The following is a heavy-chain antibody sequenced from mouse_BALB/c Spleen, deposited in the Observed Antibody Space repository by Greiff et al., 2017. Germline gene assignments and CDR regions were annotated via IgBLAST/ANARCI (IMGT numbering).Heavy chain of an antibody. CDR3: ARYYYGSSQYFDV. CDR1: GFDFSRYW. CDR2: INPGSSTI. D-gene: IGHD1-1*01. J-gene: IGHJ1*01. Sequence: EVKLMESGGGLVQPGGSLNLSCAASGFDFSRYWMSWARQAPGKGQEWIGEINPGSSTINYTPSLKDKFIISRDNAKNTLYLQMSKVRSEDTALYYGARYYYGSSQYFDVWGAGTTVTVSS. V-gene: IGHV4-2*02.